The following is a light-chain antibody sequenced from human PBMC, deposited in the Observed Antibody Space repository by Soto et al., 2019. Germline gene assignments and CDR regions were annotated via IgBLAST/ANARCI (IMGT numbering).Light chain of an antibody. Sequence: EIVLTQSPGTLSLSPGERATLSCRASQSVSSSYSAWYQQKPGQAPRLLIYGASSRATGIPDRFSGSGSGTDFTLTISRLEPEDFAVYYCQQYGSSPRGTFGQGTRLEIK. CDR3: QQYGSSPRGT. J-gene: IGKJ5*01. CDR2: GAS. V-gene: IGKV3-20*01. CDR1: QSVSSSY.